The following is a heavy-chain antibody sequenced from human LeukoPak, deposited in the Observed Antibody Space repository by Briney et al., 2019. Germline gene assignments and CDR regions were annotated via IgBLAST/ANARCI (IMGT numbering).Heavy chain of an antibody. CDR1: GGSFSGYY. V-gene: IGHV4-34*01. CDR3: ARGGPVVPAPSIDY. J-gene: IGHJ4*02. D-gene: IGHD2-2*01. Sequence: KPSETLSLTCAVYGGSFSGYYWSWIRQPPGKGLEWIGEINHSGSTNYNPSLKSRVTISVDTSKNQFSLKLSSVTAADTAVYCCARGGPVVPAPSIDYWGQGTLVTVSS. CDR2: INHSGST.